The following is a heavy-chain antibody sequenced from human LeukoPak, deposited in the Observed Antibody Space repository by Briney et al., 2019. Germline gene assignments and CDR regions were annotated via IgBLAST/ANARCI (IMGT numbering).Heavy chain of an antibody. CDR3: ARDSPYNWNDEDAFDI. CDR1: GGTFSSYG. V-gene: IGHV1-18*01. CDR2: ISPFNHNT. Sequence: ASVKVSCKASGGTFSSYGISWVRQAPGQGLEWMGWISPFNHNTKVAQKVQGRVIVTADISTRTAYMEVASLNSDDTAVYYCARDSPYNWNDEDAFDIWGQGTMVTVSS. J-gene: IGHJ3*02. D-gene: IGHD1-1*01.